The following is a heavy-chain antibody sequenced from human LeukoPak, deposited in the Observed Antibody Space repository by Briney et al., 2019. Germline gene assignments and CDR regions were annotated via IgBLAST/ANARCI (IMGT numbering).Heavy chain of an antibody. CDR2: INPSGGST. V-gene: IGHV1-46*01. Sequence: ASVKVSCKASGYTFTSYYMHWVRQAPGQGLEWMGIINPSGGSTSYAQKFQGRVTMTRDMSTSTVYMELSSLRSEDTAVYYCARDSDRYCSGGSCQRFDYWGQGTLVTVSS. J-gene: IGHJ4*02. D-gene: IGHD2-15*01. CDR3: ARDSDRYCSGGSCQRFDY. CDR1: GYTFTSYY.